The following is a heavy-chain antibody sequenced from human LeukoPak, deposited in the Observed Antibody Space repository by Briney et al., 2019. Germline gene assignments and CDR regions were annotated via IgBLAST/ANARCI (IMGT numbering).Heavy chain of an antibody. CDR3: AGGSGWLMDV. CDR1: GFSFSSYT. Sequence: GGSLRLSCAASGFSFSSYTMSWVRQAPGKGLEWVANIKQDGSEKYYVDSVRGRFTISRDNAKNSLYLQMNSLRAEDTAVYYCAGGSGWLMDVWGKGTTVTVSS. J-gene: IGHJ6*04. V-gene: IGHV3-7*03. CDR2: IKQDGSEK. D-gene: IGHD6-19*01.